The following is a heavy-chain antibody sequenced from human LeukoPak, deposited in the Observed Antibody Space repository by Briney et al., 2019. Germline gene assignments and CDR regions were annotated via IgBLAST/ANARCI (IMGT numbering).Heavy chain of an antibody. CDR2: IWYDGSNK. CDR3: ATHEGGWEVHFDY. J-gene: IGHJ4*02. V-gene: IGHV3-33*01. CDR1: AFTFSSYG. Sequence: GGSLRLSCAASAFTFSSYGMHWVRQAPGKGLEWVAVIWYDGSNKYYADSVKGRFTISRDNSKNTLYLQMNSLRAEDTAVYYCATHEGGWEVHFDYWGQGTLVTVSS. D-gene: IGHD6-19*01.